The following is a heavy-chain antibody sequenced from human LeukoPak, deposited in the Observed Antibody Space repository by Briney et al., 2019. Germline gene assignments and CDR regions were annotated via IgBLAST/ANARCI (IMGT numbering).Heavy chain of an antibody. CDR2: IKNKGGGDTT. CDR3: STEGSRNLGYCSGGGCYALDAFDI. CDR1: GLTISDAW. V-gene: IGHV3-15*01. Sequence: GGSLRLSCAASGLTISDAWMSWVRQAPGKGLEWVGRIKNKGGGDTTHYAAPVKGRFTISRDDSQNTLYLQMNSLTIEDTAVYYCSTEGSRNLGYCSGGGCYALDAFDIWGQGTMVTVSS. J-gene: IGHJ3*02. D-gene: IGHD2-15*01.